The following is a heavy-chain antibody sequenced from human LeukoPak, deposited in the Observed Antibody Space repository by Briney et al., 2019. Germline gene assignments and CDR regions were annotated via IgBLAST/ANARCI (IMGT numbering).Heavy chain of an antibody. CDR2: MYFSGSS. Sequence: SETLSLTCTVSGASMNSHNYYWGWVRQAPGKGLEWIGSMYFSGSSYYNPSLKSRITVSEDTSRNHFFLRLTSVTAADTAVYYCARDAAAAGPGIYYYYYMDAWGKGTTVTVSS. CDR1: GASMNSHNYY. CDR3: ARDAAAAGPGIYYYYYMDA. D-gene: IGHD6-13*01. J-gene: IGHJ6*03. V-gene: IGHV4-39*07.